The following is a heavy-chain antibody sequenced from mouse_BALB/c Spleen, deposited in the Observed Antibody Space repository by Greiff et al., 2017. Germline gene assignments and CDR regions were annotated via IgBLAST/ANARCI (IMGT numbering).Heavy chain of an antibody. Sequence: EVQLVESGAELVKPGASVKLSCTASGFNIKDTYMHWVKQRPEQGLEWIGRIDPANGNTKYDPKFQGKATITADTSSNTAYLQLSSLTSEDTAVYYCARDRYDVWFAYWGQGTLVTVSA. D-gene: IGHD2-14*01. CDR2: IDPANGNT. J-gene: IGHJ3*01. CDR3: ARDRYDVWFAY. V-gene: IGHV14-3*02. CDR1: GFNIKDTY.